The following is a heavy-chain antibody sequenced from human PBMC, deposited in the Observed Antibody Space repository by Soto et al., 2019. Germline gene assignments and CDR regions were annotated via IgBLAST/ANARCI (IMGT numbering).Heavy chain of an antibody. D-gene: IGHD5-18*01. J-gene: IGHJ2*01. CDR3: TRSFVDTAVVPYLRFFDL. CDR1: GFTFSGSS. CDR2: IRGKGNSYAT. Sequence: EVQLVESGGGLVQPGGSLKLSCAASGFTFSGSSIHWVRQASGKGLEWVGRIRGKGNSYATAYAASVNGRFTIFRDDAKNTAYLQMSSLKSEDTAVYSCTRSFVDTAVVPYLRFFDLWGRGTPVTVSS. V-gene: IGHV3-73*02.